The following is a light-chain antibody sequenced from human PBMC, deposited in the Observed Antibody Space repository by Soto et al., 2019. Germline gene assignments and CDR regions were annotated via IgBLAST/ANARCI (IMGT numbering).Light chain of an antibody. V-gene: IGLV2-8*01. CDR1: SSDVGGYNY. CDR2: EVS. Sequence: QSVLTQPPCASGSPGQSVTISCTGSSSDVGGYNYVSWYQQHPGKAPKLMIYEVSKRPSGVPDRLSGSKSGNTASLTVSGLQAEDEADYYCSSYGGSNTVVFGGGTKLTV. CDR3: SSYGGSNTVV. J-gene: IGLJ2*01.